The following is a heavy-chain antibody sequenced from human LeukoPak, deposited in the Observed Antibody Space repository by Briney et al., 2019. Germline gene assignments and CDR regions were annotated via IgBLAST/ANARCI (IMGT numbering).Heavy chain of an antibody. CDR2: INANTGST. Sequence: ASVKVSCKASGYTFNTNGLNWVRQAPGQGLQWMGWINANTGSTNYAQIFQGRVTMTTDTSTSTAYLELTSLTSDDTAISYCARDAFQGSSWSNWFASWGQGTLVIVSS. CDR3: ARDAFQGSSWSNWFAS. D-gene: IGHD6-13*01. V-gene: IGHV1-18*01. CDR1: GYTFNTNG. J-gene: IGHJ5*01.